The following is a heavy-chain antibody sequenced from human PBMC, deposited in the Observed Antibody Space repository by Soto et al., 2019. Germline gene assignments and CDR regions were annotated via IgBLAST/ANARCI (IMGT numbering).Heavy chain of an antibody. V-gene: IGHV4-4*07. J-gene: IGHJ4*02. Sequence: SETLSLTCTVSGGSISSYYWSWIRQPAGKGLEWIGRIYTSGSTNYNPSLKSRVTMSVDTSKNQFSLKLRSVTAADTAVYYCAREYRENSSGYYYVYYFDYWGQGTLVTVSS. D-gene: IGHD3-22*01. CDR2: IYTSGST. CDR1: GGSISSYY. CDR3: AREYRENSSGYYYVYYFDY.